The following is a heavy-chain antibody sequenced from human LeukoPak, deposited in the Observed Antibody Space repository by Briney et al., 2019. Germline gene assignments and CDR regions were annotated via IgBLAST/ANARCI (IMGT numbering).Heavy chain of an antibody. CDR1: GDSVSGNSAA. J-gene: IGHJ3*01. CDR3: AREEGHCSSTSCYRGFVN. D-gene: IGHD2-2*02. CDR2: TYYGSKWYN. Sequence: SQTLSLTCAISGDSVSGNSAAWNWIRQSPSRGLEWLGRTYYGSKWYNDYALSVKSRITNNPDTSKNQFSLQLTSVTPEDTAVYYCAREEGHCSSTSCYRGFVNWGLGTMVTVSS. V-gene: IGHV6-1*01.